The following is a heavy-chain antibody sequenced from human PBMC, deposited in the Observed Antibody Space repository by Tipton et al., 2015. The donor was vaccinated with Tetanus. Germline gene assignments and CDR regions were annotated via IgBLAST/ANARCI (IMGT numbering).Heavy chain of an antibody. CDR2: IYPMGST. CDR1: GGSISNYY. Sequence: TLSLTCTVSGGSISNYYWSWIRQPAGKGLEWIGRIYPMGSTKYNPSLKSRLTMSVDTSKNQFSLKLNSMAAADTAVYYCARHGDNAYFDYWGQGTLVTVSS. D-gene: IGHD4-17*01. CDR3: ARHGDNAYFDY. V-gene: IGHV4-4*07. J-gene: IGHJ4*02.